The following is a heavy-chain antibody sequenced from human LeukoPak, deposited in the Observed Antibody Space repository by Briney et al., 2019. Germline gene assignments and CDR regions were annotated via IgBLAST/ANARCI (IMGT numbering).Heavy chain of an antibody. CDR3: SLAATTFDY. Sequence: PGGSLRLSCAASGFTFSSYWTSWVRQAPGKGLEWVAVISYDGSNKYYADSVKGRFTISRDNSKNTLYLQMNSLRAEDTAVYYCSLAATTFDYWGQGTLVTVSS. J-gene: IGHJ4*02. V-gene: IGHV3-30*03. CDR2: ISYDGSNK. CDR1: GFTFSSYW. D-gene: IGHD1-1*01.